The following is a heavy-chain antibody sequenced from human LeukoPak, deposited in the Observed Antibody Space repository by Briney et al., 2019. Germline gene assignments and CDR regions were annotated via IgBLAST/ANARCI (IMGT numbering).Heavy chain of an antibody. CDR3: ARDVGGMQLWHSKTRFDP. V-gene: IGHV4-39*07. D-gene: IGHD5-18*01. Sequence: SQTLSLTCTVSGGSMSSSSYYWSWIRQPAGKGLEWIGEINHSGSTNYNPSLKSRVTISVDTSKNQFSLKLSSVTAADTAVYYCARDVGGMQLWHSKTRFDPWGQGTLVTVSS. J-gene: IGHJ5*02. CDR1: GGSMSSSSYY. CDR2: INHSGST.